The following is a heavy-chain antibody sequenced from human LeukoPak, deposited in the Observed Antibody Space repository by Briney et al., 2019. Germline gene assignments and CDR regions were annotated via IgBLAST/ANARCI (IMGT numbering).Heavy chain of an antibody. J-gene: IGHJ4*02. CDR1: GYTFTSYG. V-gene: IGHV1-18*01. D-gene: IGHD3-22*01. CDR3: ARDRTPTILDSSGHTDY. Sequence: ASVKVSFKASGYTFTSYGISWVRQAPGQGGEWMGWISAYNGKTNYAQKLQGRVTITTDTATSTAYMQLRSLRSDDTAVYYCARDRTPTILDSSGHTDYWGQGTLVTVSS. CDR2: ISAYNGKT.